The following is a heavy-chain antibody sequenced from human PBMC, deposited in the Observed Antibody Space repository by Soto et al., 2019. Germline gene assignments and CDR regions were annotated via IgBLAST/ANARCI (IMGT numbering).Heavy chain of an antibody. V-gene: IGHV1-69*13. CDR1: GGTFSSYA. CDR3: AAGIQLWYYFDY. D-gene: IGHD5-18*01. Sequence: GASVKVSCKDSGGTFSSYAISWVRQAPGQGLEWIVGIIPIFGTENYAQKFQGRVTITADESTSTAYMELSSLISVVTAVYYCAAGIQLWYYFDYWGQGTLVTVSS. J-gene: IGHJ4*02. CDR2: IIPIFGTE.